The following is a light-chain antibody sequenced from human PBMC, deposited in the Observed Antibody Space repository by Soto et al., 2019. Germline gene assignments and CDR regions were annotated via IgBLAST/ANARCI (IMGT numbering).Light chain of an antibody. CDR1: SSDVGGYNY. CDR3: CSYTTSNTRQIV. CDR2: DVS. V-gene: IGLV2-14*03. Sequence: QSVLTQPASVSGFPGQSITISCTGTSSDVGGYNYVSWYQHHPGKAPKLMIYDVSNRPSGVSNRFSGSKSGNTASLTISGLQPEDEADYYCCSYTTSNTRQIVFGTGTRSPS. J-gene: IGLJ1*01.